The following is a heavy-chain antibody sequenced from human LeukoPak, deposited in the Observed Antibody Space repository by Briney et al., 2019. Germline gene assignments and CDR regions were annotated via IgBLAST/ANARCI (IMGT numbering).Heavy chain of an antibody. J-gene: IGHJ3*02. V-gene: IGHV1-46*01. Sequence: GASVKVSCKASGYIFTNFGISWVRQAPGQGLEWMGIINPSGGSTSYAQKFQGRVTMTRDTSTSTVYMELSSLRSEDTAVYYCARERIPGNDLYDAFDIWGQGTMVTVSS. CDR2: INPSGGST. CDR3: ARERIPGNDLYDAFDI. D-gene: IGHD1-1*01. CDR1: GYIFTNFG.